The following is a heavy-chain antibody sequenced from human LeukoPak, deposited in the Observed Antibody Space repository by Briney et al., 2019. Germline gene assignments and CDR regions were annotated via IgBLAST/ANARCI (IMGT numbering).Heavy chain of an antibody. D-gene: IGHD3-16*02. CDR3: ARVRYDYVWGSYRYTVFDY. Sequence: SETLSLTCTVSGGSISSYYWSWIRQPPGKGLEWIGYIYYSGSTNYNPSLKSRVTISVDTSKNQFSLKLSSVTAADTAVYYCARVRYDYVWGSYRYTVFDYWGQGTLVTVSS. J-gene: IGHJ4*02. CDR1: GGSISSYY. CDR2: IYYSGST. V-gene: IGHV4-59*01.